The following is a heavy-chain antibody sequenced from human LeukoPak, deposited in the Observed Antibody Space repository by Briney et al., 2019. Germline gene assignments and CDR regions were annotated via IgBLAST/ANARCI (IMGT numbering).Heavy chain of an antibody. Sequence: ASVKVSCKASGYTFTGYYMHWVRQAPGQGLEWMGRIIPIFGTANYAQKFQGRVTITTDESTSTAYMELSSLRSEDTAVYYCAREPRDIVVVPAALGNWFDPWGQGTLVTVSS. V-gene: IGHV1-69*05. CDR2: IIPIFGTA. D-gene: IGHD2-2*01. CDR3: AREPRDIVVVPAALGNWFDP. J-gene: IGHJ5*02. CDR1: GYTFTGYY.